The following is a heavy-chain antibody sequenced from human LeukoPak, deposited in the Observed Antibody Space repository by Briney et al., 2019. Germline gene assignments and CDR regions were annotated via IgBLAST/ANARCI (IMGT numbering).Heavy chain of an antibody. CDR1: GFSFSSYD. V-gene: IGHV3-30*03. Sequence: GGSLRLSCVASGFSFSSYDMHWVRQAPGKGLEWVAVISYDGANKFYKETSVQGRFTISRDNSKDTVYLQMNSLRAEDTAVYYCGSGSYQNVRLPFDQWGQGTLVTVSS. D-gene: IGHD3-10*01. CDR2: ISYDGANK. CDR3: GSGSYQNVRLPFDQ. J-gene: IGHJ5*02.